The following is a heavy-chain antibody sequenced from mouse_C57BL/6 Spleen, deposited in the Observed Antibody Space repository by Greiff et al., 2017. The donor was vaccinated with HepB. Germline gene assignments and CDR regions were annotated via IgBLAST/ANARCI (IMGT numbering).Heavy chain of an antibody. V-gene: IGHV1-59*01. CDR2: IDPSDSYT. D-gene: IGHD1-1*01. Sequence: QVQLQQPGAELVRPGTSVKLSCKASGYTFTSYWMHWVKQRPGQGLEWIGGIDPSDSYTNYNQKFKGKATLTVDTSYSTAYMQLSSLTSEDSAVYYCARGDYGSSPWFAYWGQGTLVTVSA. CDR1: GYTFTSYW. CDR3: ARGDYGSSPWFAY. J-gene: IGHJ3*01.